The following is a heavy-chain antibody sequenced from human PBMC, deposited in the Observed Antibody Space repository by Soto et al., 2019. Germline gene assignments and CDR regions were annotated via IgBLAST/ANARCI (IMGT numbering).Heavy chain of an antibody. Sequence: PSETLSLTCAVYGGSLSGYYWSWIRQPPGKGLEWIGEINHSGSTNYNPSLKSRVTISVDTSKNQFSLKLSSVTAADTAVYYCARVSIVVVPAANYYYYGMDVWGQGATVTVSS. V-gene: IGHV4-34*01. D-gene: IGHD2-2*01. J-gene: IGHJ6*02. CDR2: INHSGST. CDR1: GGSLSGYY. CDR3: ARVSIVVVPAANYYYYGMDV.